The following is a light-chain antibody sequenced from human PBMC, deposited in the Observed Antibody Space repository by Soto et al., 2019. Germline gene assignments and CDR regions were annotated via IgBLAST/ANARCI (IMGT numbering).Light chain of an antibody. V-gene: IGKV3-15*01. Sequence: EIVMTQSPATLSVSPGERATLSCRASQSVSINLAWYQQKSGQAPRLLIYAASTRATGIPARFSGGGSATEFTLTISSLQSEDFAVYYCQQYGKWPPEATFGGGTRLEIK. J-gene: IGKJ5*01. CDR3: QQYGKWPPEAT. CDR1: QSVSIN. CDR2: AAS.